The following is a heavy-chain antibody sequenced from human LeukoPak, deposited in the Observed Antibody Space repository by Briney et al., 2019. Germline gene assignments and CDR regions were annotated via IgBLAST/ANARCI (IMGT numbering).Heavy chain of an antibody. D-gene: IGHD6-19*01. CDR2: INHSGST. Sequence: GSLRLSCVASGFTFTNYAMSWVRQAPGKGLEWIGEINHSGSTNYNPSLKSRVTISVDTPKNQFSLKLSSVTAADTAVYYCATLSHAYSSGWYVPFDYWGQGTLVTVSS. V-gene: IGHV4-34*08. J-gene: IGHJ4*02. CDR1: GFTFTNYA. CDR3: ATLSHAYSSGWYVPFDY.